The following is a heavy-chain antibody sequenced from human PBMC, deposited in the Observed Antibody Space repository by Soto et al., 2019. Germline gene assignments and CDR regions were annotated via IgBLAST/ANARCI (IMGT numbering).Heavy chain of an antibody. CDR3: ARDQRWNYYDSSGYSL. D-gene: IGHD3-22*01. Sequence: PSETLSLTCTVSGGSISSYYWSWIRQPAGKGLEWIGRIYTSGSTNYNPSLNSRVTMSVDTSKNQFSLKLSSVTAADTAVYYCARDQRWNYYDSSGYSLWGQGTLVTVSP. V-gene: IGHV4-4*07. J-gene: IGHJ4*02. CDR1: GGSISSYY. CDR2: IYTSGST.